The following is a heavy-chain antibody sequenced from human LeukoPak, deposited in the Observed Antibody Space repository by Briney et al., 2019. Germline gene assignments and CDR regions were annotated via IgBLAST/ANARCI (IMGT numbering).Heavy chain of an antibody. CDR2: IYYSGST. D-gene: IGHD6-13*01. Sequence: SETLSLTCTVSGGSISSSSYYWGWIRQPPGKGLEWIGSIYYSGSTYYNPSLKSRVTISVDTSKNQFSLKLSSVTAADTAVYYCEVQQLHKFDYWGQGTLVTVSS. J-gene: IGHJ4*02. CDR1: GGSISSSSYY. CDR3: EVQQLHKFDY. V-gene: IGHV4-39*01.